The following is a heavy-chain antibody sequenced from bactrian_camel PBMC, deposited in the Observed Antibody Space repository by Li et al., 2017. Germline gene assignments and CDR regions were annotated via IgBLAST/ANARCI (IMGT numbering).Heavy chain of an antibody. V-gene: IGHV3S63*01. J-gene: IGHJ4*01. D-gene: IGHD3*01. CDR1: FFTLDDFE. Sequence: HVQLVESGGGSVQTGGPLRLSCKPSFFTLDDFEMMWYRQTPGNECELVSSINGDGSTYYTDAVKGRFTISQDNSDGTLFLQIDNLQPEDTGMFYCAADRGHSPVITAINCGLRTEDYNFWGQGTQVTVS. CDR3: AADRGHSPVITAINCGLRTEDYNF. CDR2: INGDGST.